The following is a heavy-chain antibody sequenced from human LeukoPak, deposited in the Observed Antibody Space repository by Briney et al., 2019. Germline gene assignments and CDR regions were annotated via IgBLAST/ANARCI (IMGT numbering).Heavy chain of an antibody. CDR3: ARCHHPVLLWFGELLEGGWFDP. CDR1: GFTFSDYY. Sequence: PGGSLRLSCAASGFTFSDYYMSWIRQAPGKGLEWVSYISSSSSYTNYADSVKGRFTISRDIAKNSLYLQMNSLRAEDTAVYYCARCHHPVLLWFGELLEGGWFDPWGQGTLVTVSS. CDR2: ISSSSSYT. D-gene: IGHD3-10*01. V-gene: IGHV3-11*06. J-gene: IGHJ5*02.